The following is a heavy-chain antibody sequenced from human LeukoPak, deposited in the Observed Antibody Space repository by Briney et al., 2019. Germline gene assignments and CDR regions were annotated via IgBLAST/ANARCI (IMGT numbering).Heavy chain of an antibody. D-gene: IGHD3-22*01. V-gene: IGHV4-59*12. J-gene: IGHJ4*02. CDR1: GGSISSYY. CDR3: ARATSEYYYDSSGYLPPTPTYFDY. Sequence: PSETLSLTCTVSGGSISSYYWSWIRQPPGKGLEWIGYIYYSGSTNYNPSLKSRVTISVDTSKNQFSLKLSSVTAADTAVYYCARATSEYYYDSSGYLPPTPTYFDYWGQGTLVTVSS. CDR2: IYYSGST.